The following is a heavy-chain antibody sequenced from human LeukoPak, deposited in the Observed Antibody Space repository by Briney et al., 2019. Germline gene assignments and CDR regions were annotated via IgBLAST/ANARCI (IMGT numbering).Heavy chain of an antibody. Sequence: GGSLRLSCAASGFTVSSNYMSWVRQAPGKGLEWVSVIYSGGSTYYADSLKGRFTISRDNSKNTLYLQVNSLRAEDTAVYYCARDGGGSDRMYYFDNWGQGTLVTVSS. CDR1: GFTVSSNY. J-gene: IGHJ4*02. D-gene: IGHD1-14*01. V-gene: IGHV3-66*01. CDR2: IYSGGST. CDR3: ARDGGGSDRMYYFDN.